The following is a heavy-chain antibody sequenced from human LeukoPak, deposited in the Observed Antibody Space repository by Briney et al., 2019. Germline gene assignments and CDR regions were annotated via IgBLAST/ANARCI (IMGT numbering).Heavy chain of an antibody. J-gene: IGHJ4*02. Sequence: ASVKVSCKASGYTFTGYYMHWVRQALGQGLEWMGWINPSSGVTHYPQKFQGRVTMTRDTSIRTAYMEVSSLRSDDTAVYYCARGQPWLEVLDYWGLGTLVTVSS. CDR3: ARGQPWLEVLDY. V-gene: IGHV1-2*02. CDR1: GYTFTGYY. CDR2: INPSSGVT. D-gene: IGHD6-19*01.